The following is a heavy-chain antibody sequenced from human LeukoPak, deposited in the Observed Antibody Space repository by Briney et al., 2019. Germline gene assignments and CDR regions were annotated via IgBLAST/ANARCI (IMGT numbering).Heavy chain of an antibody. J-gene: IGHJ4*02. Sequence: SETLSLTCTVSGGSISSSSYYWGWIRQPPGKGLEWIGSIYYSGSTYYNPSLKSRVTISVDTSKNQFSLKLSSVTAADTAVYYCALAGDGSYSSLSFFDYWGQGTLVTVSS. V-gene: IGHV4-39*01. CDR1: GGSISSSSYY. CDR3: ALAGDGSYSSLSFFDY. D-gene: IGHD1-26*01. CDR2: IYYSGST.